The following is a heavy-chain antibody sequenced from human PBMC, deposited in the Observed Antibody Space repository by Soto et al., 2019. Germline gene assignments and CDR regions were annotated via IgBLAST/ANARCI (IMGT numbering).Heavy chain of an antibody. Sequence: GGSLRLSCAASGFTFSSYGMHWVRQAPGKGLEWVAVISYDGSNKYYADSVKGRFTISRDNSKNTLYLQMNSLRAEDTAVYYCAKFYGSGSSFDYWGQGTLVTVSS. J-gene: IGHJ4*02. CDR3: AKFYGSGSSFDY. CDR2: ISYDGSNK. V-gene: IGHV3-30*18. CDR1: GFTFSSYG. D-gene: IGHD3-10*01.